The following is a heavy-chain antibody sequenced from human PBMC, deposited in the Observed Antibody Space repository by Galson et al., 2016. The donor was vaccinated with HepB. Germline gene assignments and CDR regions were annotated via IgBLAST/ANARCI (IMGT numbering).Heavy chain of an antibody. Sequence: SLRLSCAASGFSFSNYGMHWVRQAPGKGLEWVAVIWYHGGNKFYADSARGRFTVSRDNSKNQVYLEMNVLRVEDTAVYYCARDKMTTSGADAFDVWGQGTRVTVSS. V-gene: IGHV3-33*01. CDR1: GFSFSNYG. J-gene: IGHJ3*01. CDR3: ARDKMTTSGADAFDV. D-gene: IGHD5-24*01. CDR2: IWYHGGNK.